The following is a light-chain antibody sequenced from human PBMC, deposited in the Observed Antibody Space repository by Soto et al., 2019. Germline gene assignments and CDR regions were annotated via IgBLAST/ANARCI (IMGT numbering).Light chain of an antibody. V-gene: IGKV3-20*01. CDR3: QQYGSSSFA. CDR2: GAF. Sequence: EIVLTQSPGTLSVSPGETATLSCRARRSISSTYLAWYQKKPGQAPRLLLYGAFNRATGIPDRFSGSGSGTDFTLTISRLEPEDYAFYYCQQYGSSSFAFGPGTKVEI. J-gene: IGKJ3*01. CDR1: RSISSTY.